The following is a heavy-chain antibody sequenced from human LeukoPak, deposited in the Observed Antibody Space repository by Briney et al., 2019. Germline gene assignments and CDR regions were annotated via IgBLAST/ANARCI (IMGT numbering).Heavy chain of an antibody. Sequence: GSLRLSCAASGFTFSSYAMSWVRQAPGKGLEWIVEINHSGSTNYNPPLKSRVTISVDTSKNQFSLKLSSVTAADTAVYYCARGTTMIVVVTSLYYYYGMDVWGQGTTVTVSS. CDR1: GFTFSSYA. V-gene: IGHV4-34*01. CDR3: ARGTTMIVVVTSLYYYYGMDV. CDR2: INHSGST. J-gene: IGHJ6*02. D-gene: IGHD3-22*01.